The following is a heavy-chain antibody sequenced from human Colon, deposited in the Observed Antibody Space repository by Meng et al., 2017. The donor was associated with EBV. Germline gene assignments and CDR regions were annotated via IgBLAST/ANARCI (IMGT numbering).Heavy chain of an antibody. CDR3: ARNGDYNPGLY. CDR2: IQYSGST. V-gene: IGHV4-39*07. J-gene: IGHJ4*02. CDR1: GGSISSTDYY. Sequence: RQLQESGPGLVKPSETLSLTCTVSGGSISSTDYYWGWIRQSPGKGLEWIGNIQYSGSTSYNPSLRSRVTISVDKSKNQFSLQLTSVTAADTAVYYCARNGDYNPGLYWGQGTLVTVSS. D-gene: IGHD4-17*01.